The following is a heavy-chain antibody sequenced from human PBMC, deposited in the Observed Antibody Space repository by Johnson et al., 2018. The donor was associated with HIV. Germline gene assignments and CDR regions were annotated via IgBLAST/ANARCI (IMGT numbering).Heavy chain of an antibody. CDR1: GFTLSRYW. J-gene: IGHJ3*02. D-gene: IGHD6-19*01. CDR2: IKQDGSET. V-gene: IGHV3-7*01. CDR3: ARDGVAGTSGDI. Sequence: VQLVESGGGLVQPGGSLRLSCAASGFTLSRYWMSWVRQAPGKGLEWVANIKQDGSETYYVDAVKGRFTISRDNAKNSLFLQMNSLRAEDTAVYYCARDGVAGTSGDIWGQGTMVTVSS.